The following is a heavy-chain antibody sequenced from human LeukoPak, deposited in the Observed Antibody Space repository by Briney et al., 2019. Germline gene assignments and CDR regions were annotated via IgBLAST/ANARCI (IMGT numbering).Heavy chain of an antibody. V-gene: IGHV3-23*01. CDR2: ISGGGGST. Sequence: GGSLRHSCAASGFTFSNCAMSWVRQPPAKGLEWVSAISGGGGSTYYADSVKGRFTISRDNSKNTLYLQMNSLRAEDTAVYYCAKGKVVTGIDYWGQGTLVTVSS. J-gene: IGHJ4*02. D-gene: IGHD2-21*02. CDR3: AKGKVVTGIDY. CDR1: GFTFSNCA.